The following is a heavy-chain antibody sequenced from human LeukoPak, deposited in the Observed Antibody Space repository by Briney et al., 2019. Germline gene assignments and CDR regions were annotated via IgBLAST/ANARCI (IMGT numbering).Heavy chain of an antibody. CDR1: GFTFRSYD. D-gene: IGHD3-10*01. Sequence: GGSLRLSCAASGFTFRSYDMHWVRQATGKGLEWVSGIGTAGEIYYPGSVKGRFTISRENAKNSLYLQMNSLRAGDTAVYYCARDRFYGSGSYAHFDYWGQGTLVTVSS. J-gene: IGHJ4*02. CDR2: IGTAGEI. V-gene: IGHV3-13*01. CDR3: ARDRFYGSGSYAHFDY.